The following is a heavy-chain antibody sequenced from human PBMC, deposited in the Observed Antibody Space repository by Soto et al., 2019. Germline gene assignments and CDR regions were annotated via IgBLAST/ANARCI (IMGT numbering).Heavy chain of an antibody. V-gene: IGHV4-39*01. CDR2: IYYSGST. CDR1: GGSISSSSYY. Sequence: QLQLQESGPGLVKPSETLSLTCTVSGGSISSSSYYWGWIRQPPGKGLEWIGSIYYSGSTYYNPSLKSRVTISVDTSKNQFSLKLSSVTAADTAVYYCARQGTVWIGIAARPGDAFDIWGQGTMVTVSS. CDR3: ARQGTVWIGIAARPGDAFDI. D-gene: IGHD6-6*01. J-gene: IGHJ3*02.